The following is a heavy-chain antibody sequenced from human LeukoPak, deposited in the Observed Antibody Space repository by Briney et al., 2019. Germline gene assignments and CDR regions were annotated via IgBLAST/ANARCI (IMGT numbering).Heavy chain of an antibody. J-gene: IGHJ4*02. CDR3: ARTYGDSNFDY. CDR2: IDWDDDK. Sequence: SVPALVKPTQTLTLTCTFAGFSLSTSGMLVSWIRQPPGKALEGLVRIDWDDDKFYSTSLKTRLTISKDTSKNQVVLTMTNMDPVDTATYYCARTYGDSNFDYWGQGTLVTVSS. CDR1: GFSLSTSGML. V-gene: IGHV2-70*04. D-gene: IGHD4-17*01.